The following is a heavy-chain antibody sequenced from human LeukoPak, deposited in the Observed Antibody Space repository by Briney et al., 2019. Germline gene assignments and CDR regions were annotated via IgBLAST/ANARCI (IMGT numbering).Heavy chain of an antibody. CDR2: ISYDGSNK. CDR1: GFTFSSYG. V-gene: IGHV3-30*03. J-gene: IGHJ6*04. Sequence: PRRSLRLSCAASGFTFSSYGMHWVRQAPGKGLEWVAVISYDGSNKYYADSVKGRFTISRDNSKNTLYLQMNSLRAEDTAVYYCSRARGELTSYPYYYYGMDVWGKGTTVTVSS. CDR3: SRARGELTSYPYYYYGMDV. D-gene: IGHD3-16*01.